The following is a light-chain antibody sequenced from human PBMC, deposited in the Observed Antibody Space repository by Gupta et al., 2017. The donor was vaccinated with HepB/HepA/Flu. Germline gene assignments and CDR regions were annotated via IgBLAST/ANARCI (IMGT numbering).Light chain of an antibody. Sequence: QSALTQPASVSGSPGQSITISCTGTSSDVGGYNYVSWYQQHPGKAPKLMIYDVSNRPSEVSNRFSGSKSGNTASLTISGLQAEVEADYYCSSYTSSSTWVFGGGTKLTVL. CDR3: SSYTSSSTWV. V-gene: IGLV2-14*01. J-gene: IGLJ3*02. CDR2: DVS. CDR1: SSDVGGYNY.